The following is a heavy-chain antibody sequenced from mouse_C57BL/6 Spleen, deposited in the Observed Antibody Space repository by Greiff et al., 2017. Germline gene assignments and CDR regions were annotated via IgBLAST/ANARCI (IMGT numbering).Heavy chain of an antibody. CDR3: AKTGDYGNLYAMDY. D-gene: IGHD2-1*01. CDR2: IDPSDSYT. Sequence: QVQLQQPGAELVMPGASVKLSCKASGYTFTSYWMHWVKQRPGQGLEWIGEIDPSDSYTNYNQKFKGKSTLTVDKSSSPAYMQLSSLTSEDSAVYYCAKTGDYGNLYAMDYWCQGTSVTVSS. CDR1: GYTFTSYW. V-gene: IGHV1-69*01. J-gene: IGHJ4*01.